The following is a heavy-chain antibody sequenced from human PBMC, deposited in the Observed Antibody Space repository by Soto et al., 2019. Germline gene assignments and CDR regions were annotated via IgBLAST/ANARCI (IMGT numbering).Heavy chain of an antibody. D-gene: IGHD2-2*01. J-gene: IGHJ4*02. V-gene: IGHV1-69*13. CDR3: ANTPEIVPRLFDY. Sequence: ASVKVSCKASGGTFSSYAISWVRQAPGQGLEWMGGIIPIFGTANYAQKFQGRVTITADESTSTAYMELSSLRSEDTAVYYCANTPEIVPRLFDYWGQGTLVTVSS. CDR1: GGTFSSYA. CDR2: IIPIFGTA.